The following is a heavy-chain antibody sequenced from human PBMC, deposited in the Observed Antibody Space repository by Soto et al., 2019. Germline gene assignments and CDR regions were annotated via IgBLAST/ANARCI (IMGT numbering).Heavy chain of an antibody. CDR2: INAGNGNT. D-gene: IGHD3-3*01. J-gene: IGHJ5*02. V-gene: IGHV1-3*01. CDR3: ARSSSTYDFWSGYPPHWFDP. CDR1: GYTFTSYA. Sequence: ASVKVSCKASGYTFTSYAMHWVRQAPGQRLEWMGWINAGNGNTKYSQKFQGRVTITRDTSASTAYMELSSLRSEDTAVYYCARSSSTYDFWSGYPPHWFDPWGQGTLVTVSS.